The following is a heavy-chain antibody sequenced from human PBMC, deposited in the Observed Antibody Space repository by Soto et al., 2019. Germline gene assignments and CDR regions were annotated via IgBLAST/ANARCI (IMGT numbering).Heavy chain of an antibody. CDR2: ISGPSIYI. CDR3: ASSFRNGFHV. CDR1: GFTFSGYS. Sequence: EVQLVESGGGLVKPGGSLRLSCVASGFTFSGYSINWVRQALGKGLEWVSYISGPSIYIYYADSVKGRLTISRDNAKSAVYLQMNSLRAEDTAVYYCASSFRNGFHVWGQGTTVSVSS. J-gene: IGHJ6*02. D-gene: IGHD2-8*01. V-gene: IGHV3-21*01.